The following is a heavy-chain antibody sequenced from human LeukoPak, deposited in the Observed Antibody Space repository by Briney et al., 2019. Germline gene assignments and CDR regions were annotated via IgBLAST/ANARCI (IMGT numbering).Heavy chain of an antibody. V-gene: IGHV1-24*01. CDR1: GYTLTELS. J-gene: IGHJ5*02. Sequence: ASVKVSCKVSGYTLTELSMHWVRQAPGKGLEWMGGFDPEDSETIYAQKFQGRVTMTEDTSTDTAYMELSSLRSEDTAVYYCATAFVDILTGYYDPWFDPWGQGTLVTVSS. CDR3: ATAFVDILTGYYDPWFDP. D-gene: IGHD3-9*01. CDR2: FDPEDSET.